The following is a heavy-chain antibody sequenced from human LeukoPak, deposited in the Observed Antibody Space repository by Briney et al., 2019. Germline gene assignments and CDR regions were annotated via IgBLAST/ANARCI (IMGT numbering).Heavy chain of an antibody. CDR3: AKVGEAYYYYYYYMDV. J-gene: IGHJ6*03. Sequence: PGGSLRLSCAASGFTFSSCGMHWVRQAPGKGLEWVAFIRYDGSGKYYAESVKGRFTISRDNSENTLYLQMNSLRPEDTALYYCAKVGEAYYYYYYYMDVWGKGTTVTVSS. CDR1: GFTFSSCG. CDR2: IRYDGSGK. V-gene: IGHV3-30*02.